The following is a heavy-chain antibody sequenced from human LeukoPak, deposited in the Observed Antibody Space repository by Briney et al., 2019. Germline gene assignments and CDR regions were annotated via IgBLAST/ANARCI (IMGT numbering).Heavy chain of an antibody. V-gene: IGHV4-34*01. Sequence: NPSETLSLTCAVYGGSFSGYYWSWIRQPPGKGLEWIGEINHSGSTNYNPSLKSRVTISVDTSKNQFSLKLSSVTAADTAVYYCARGGIFGVVFRFDYWGQGTLVTVSS. CDR1: GGSFSGYY. CDR2: INHSGST. CDR3: ARGGIFGVVFRFDY. D-gene: IGHD3-3*01. J-gene: IGHJ4*02.